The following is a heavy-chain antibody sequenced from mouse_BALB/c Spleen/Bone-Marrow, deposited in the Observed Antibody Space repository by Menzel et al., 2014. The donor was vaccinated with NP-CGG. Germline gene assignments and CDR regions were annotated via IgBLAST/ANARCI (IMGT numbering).Heavy chain of an antibody. J-gene: IGHJ4*01. D-gene: IGHD1-1*01. Sequence: DVKLQESGAELVKPGASVKLSCTASGFNIKDTYMHWVKQRPEQGLEWIGRIDPANGNTKYDPKFQGKATITADTSSNTAYLQFSSLTSEDTAVYYCARYYYGSSYAMDYWGQGTSVTVSS. CDR1: GFNIKDTY. V-gene: IGHV14-3*02. CDR2: IDPANGNT. CDR3: ARYYYGSSYAMDY.